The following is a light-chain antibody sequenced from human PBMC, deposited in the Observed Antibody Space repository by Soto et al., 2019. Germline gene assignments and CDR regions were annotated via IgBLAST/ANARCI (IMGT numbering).Light chain of an antibody. CDR1: SSDVGGYNY. Sequence: LTQPPSASGSPGQSVTVSCTGTSSDVGGYNYVSWYQQHPGKAPKLMIYEVSKRPSGVPDRFSGSKSGNTASLTVSGLQPEDEADYYCSSYAGSNKSVFGTGTKVTV. J-gene: IGLJ1*01. CDR3: SSYAGSNKSV. CDR2: EVS. V-gene: IGLV2-8*01.